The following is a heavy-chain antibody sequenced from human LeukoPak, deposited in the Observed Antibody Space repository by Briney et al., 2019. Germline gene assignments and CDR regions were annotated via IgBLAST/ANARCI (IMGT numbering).Heavy chain of an antibody. Sequence: ASVKVSCKASGYTFTDYYMHWVRQAPGQGLEWMGWINPNSGVTNYAQKFQGRVTMTRDTSINTAYMELSRLRSEDTAVYYCATEEVGATTEIDYWGQGTLVTVSS. V-gene: IGHV1-2*02. J-gene: IGHJ4*02. CDR3: ATEEVGATTEIDY. CDR2: INPNSGVT. CDR1: GYTFTDYY. D-gene: IGHD1-26*01.